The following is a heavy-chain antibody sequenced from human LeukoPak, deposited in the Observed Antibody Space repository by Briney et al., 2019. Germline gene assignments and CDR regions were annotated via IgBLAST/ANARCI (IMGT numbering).Heavy chain of an antibody. J-gene: IGHJ4*02. CDR1: GGSISSYY. CDR3: ARVYGYNFYYFDY. CDR2: LYYSGNT. Sequence: SETLSLTGAVYGGSISSYYWSWIRQPPGKGLEWIAYLYYSGNTNYNPSLKSRATISVDTSKNQFSLKLTSVTAADTAVYYCARVYGYNFYYFDYWGQGILVTVSS. D-gene: IGHD5-24*01. V-gene: IGHV4-59*01.